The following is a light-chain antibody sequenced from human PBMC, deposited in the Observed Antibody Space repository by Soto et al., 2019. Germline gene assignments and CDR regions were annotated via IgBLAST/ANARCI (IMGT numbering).Light chain of an antibody. Sequence: QSVLTQPHSASGTPGQTVTISCSGRSSNIGSNYVYWYQQLTGTDPRLLIYRADQRPSGVPDRFSGSKSGTSASLAISGLRSEDEAEYYCAAWDDNVSGLVFGGGTKLTVL. CDR3: AAWDDNVSGLV. V-gene: IGLV1-47*01. CDR1: SSNIGSNY. CDR2: RAD. J-gene: IGLJ2*01.